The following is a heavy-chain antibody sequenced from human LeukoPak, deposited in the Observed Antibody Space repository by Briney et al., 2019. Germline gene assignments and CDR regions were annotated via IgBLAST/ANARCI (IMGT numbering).Heavy chain of an antibody. D-gene: IGHD3-10*01. Sequence: PGGSLRLSCAASGFTFRSYGMHWVRQAPGKGLEWVAIIWYDGSNKYYADSVKGRFTISRDNSKNTLYLQMNSLRAEDTAVYYCATATYGSGSYYSENWGQGTLVTVSS. CDR3: ATATYGSGSYYSEN. CDR2: IWYDGSNK. V-gene: IGHV3-33*01. J-gene: IGHJ4*02. CDR1: GFTFRSYG.